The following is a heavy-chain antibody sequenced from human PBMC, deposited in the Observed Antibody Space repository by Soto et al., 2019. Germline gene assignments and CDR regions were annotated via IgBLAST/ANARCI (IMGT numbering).Heavy chain of an antibody. V-gene: IGHV3-48*03. Sequence: GGSLRLSCAASGFTFSSYEMNWVRQAPGKGLEWVPYISSSGSTIYYADSVKGRFTISRDNAKNSLYLQMNSLRAEDTAVYYCAREARGHTHIIVVVPAEAGMDVWGQGTTVTVSS. CDR3: AREARGHTHIIVVVPAEAGMDV. CDR1: GFTFSSYE. CDR2: ISSSGSTI. D-gene: IGHD2-2*01. J-gene: IGHJ6*02.